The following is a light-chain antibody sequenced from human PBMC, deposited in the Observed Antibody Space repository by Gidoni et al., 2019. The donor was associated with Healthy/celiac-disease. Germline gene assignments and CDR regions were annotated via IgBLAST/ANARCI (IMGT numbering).Light chain of an antibody. V-gene: IGKV1-12*01. CDR1: QGISSW. J-gene: IGKJ1*01. CDR2: AAS. CDR3: QQANSFPRT. Sequence: DIQMTQSPSSVSASVGDRVTTPCRASQGISSWLAWYQQKPGKAAKLLSYAASSLQSGVPSRFSGRGSGTYFTLSISSLQPEDFATYYCQQANSFPRTFXQXTKVEIK.